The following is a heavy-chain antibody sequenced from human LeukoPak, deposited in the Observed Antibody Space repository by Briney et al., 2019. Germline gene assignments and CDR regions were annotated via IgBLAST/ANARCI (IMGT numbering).Heavy chain of an antibody. V-gene: IGHV3-43*02. CDR3: EKDMRATVNFDY. Sequence: GGSLRLSCAASGFTFDDYAMHWVRQAPGKGLEWVSLISGDGGSTYYADSVKGRFTISRDNSKNSLYLQMNSLRTEDTALYYCEKDMRATVNFDYWGQGTLVTVSS. J-gene: IGHJ4*02. D-gene: IGHD4-17*01. CDR2: ISGDGGST. CDR1: GFTFDDYA.